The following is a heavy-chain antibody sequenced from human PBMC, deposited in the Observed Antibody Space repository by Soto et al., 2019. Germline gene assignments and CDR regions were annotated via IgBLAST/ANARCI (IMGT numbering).Heavy chain of an antibody. CDR1: GASVSSASYL. CDR3: ARRLQAGGRFYYVDY. V-gene: IGHV4-39*01. J-gene: IGHJ4*02. D-gene: IGHD2-8*02. CDR2: ASYTGAS. Sequence: QLQLQESGPGLVKPSETLSLTCSVSGASVSSASYLWGWIRQPPGKGLEWIGSASYTGASYLTPSLKSRVTFSVDTSKNQVFLTLRYPTAADTAVYYCARRLQAGGRFYYVDYCGQGILVTVSS.